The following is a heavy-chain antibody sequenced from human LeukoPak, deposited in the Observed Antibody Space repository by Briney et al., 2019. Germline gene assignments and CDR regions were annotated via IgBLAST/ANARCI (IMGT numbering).Heavy chain of an antibody. CDR3: ARGGSGSYPG. J-gene: IGHJ4*02. Sequence: GGSLRLSCAASGFTFSSYNMNWVRQAPGKGLEWVSSFSSSSSSIYYADSVKGGFTISRDNAKNSLYLQMSSLRAEDTAVYYCARGGSGSYPGWGQGTLVTVSS. D-gene: IGHD3-10*01. CDR2: FSSSSSSI. V-gene: IGHV3-21*01. CDR1: GFTFSSYN.